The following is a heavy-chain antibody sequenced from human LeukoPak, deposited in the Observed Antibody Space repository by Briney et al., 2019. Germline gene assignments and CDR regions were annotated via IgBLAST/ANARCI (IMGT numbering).Heavy chain of an antibody. CDR2: IRYDGSDK. V-gene: IGHV3-30*02. J-gene: IGHJ6*03. CDR3: AKHPAFNCSSTSCYDYYYMDV. Sequence: GGSLRLSCAASGFTFSSYGMHWVRQAPGKGLEWMAFIRYDGSDKYYADSVKGRFTISRDNSKNTLYLQMNSLRAEGTAVYYCAKHPAFNCSSTSCYDYYYMDVWGRGTTVTVSS. CDR1: GFTFSSYG. D-gene: IGHD2-2*01.